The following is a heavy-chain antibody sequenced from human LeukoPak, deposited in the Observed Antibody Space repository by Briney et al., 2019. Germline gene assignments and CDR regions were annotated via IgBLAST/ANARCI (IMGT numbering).Heavy chain of an antibody. CDR3: ARFHSSSWYVAFDI. Sequence: SETLSLTCTVSGGSISSYYWSWIRQPPGKGLEWLGYIYYSGSTNYNPSLKSRVTISVDTSKNQFSLKLSSVTAADTAVYYCARFHSSSWYVAFDIWGQGTMVTVSS. D-gene: IGHD6-13*01. J-gene: IGHJ3*02. V-gene: IGHV4-59*01. CDR1: GGSISSYY. CDR2: IYYSGST.